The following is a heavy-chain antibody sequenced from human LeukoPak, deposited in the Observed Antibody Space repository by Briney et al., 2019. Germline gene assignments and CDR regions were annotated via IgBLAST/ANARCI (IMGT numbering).Heavy chain of an antibody. V-gene: IGHV4-34*01. D-gene: IGHD3-9*01. CDR3: ARRLRYPYYCYMDV. CDR1: GGSFSGSY. Sequence: SETLSLTCAVYGGSFSGSYWSWIRQPPGKGLGWIGEINHSGSTNYNPSLKSRVTTSVDTSKNQFSLKLSSVTAADTAVYYCARRLRYPYYCYMDVWGKGTTVTVSS. CDR2: INHSGST. J-gene: IGHJ6*03.